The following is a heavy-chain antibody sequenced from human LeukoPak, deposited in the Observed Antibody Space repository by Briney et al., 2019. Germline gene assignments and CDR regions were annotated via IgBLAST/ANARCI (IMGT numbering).Heavy chain of an antibody. CDR2: ISGSGGST. D-gene: IGHD6-19*01. Sequence: PGGSLRLSCAASGFTFSSYAMSWVRQAPGKGLEWVSAISGSGGSTYYADSVKGRFTISRDNSKNTLYLQMNSLRAEDTAVYYCAKDLAKYSSGWPNWFDPWGQGTLVTVSS. J-gene: IGHJ5*02. CDR3: AKDLAKYSSGWPNWFDP. CDR1: GFTFSSYA. V-gene: IGHV3-23*01.